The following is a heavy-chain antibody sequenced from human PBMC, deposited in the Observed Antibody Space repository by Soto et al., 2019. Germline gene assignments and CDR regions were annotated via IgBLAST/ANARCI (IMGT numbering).Heavy chain of an antibody. CDR2: INHSGST. V-gene: IGHV4-34*01. CDR1: GGSFSGYY. CDR3: ARGTAYDILTGYRIYYYYMDV. D-gene: IGHD3-9*01. Sequence: SETLSLTCAVYGGSFSGYYWSWIRQPPGKGLEWIGEINHSGSTNYNPSLKSRVTISVDTSKNQFSLKLSSVTAADTAVYYCARGTAYDILTGYRIYYYYMDVWGKGTTVTVSS. J-gene: IGHJ6*03.